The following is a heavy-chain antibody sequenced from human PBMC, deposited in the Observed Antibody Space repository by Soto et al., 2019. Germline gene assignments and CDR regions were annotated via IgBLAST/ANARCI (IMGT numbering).Heavy chain of an antibody. D-gene: IGHD3-16*02. J-gene: IGHJ6*02. V-gene: IGHV3-30-3*01. CDR3: ARGRWGDIAMDV. CDR1: GFTFSSYA. CDR2: ISYDGSNK. Sequence: QVQLVESGGGVVQPGRSLRLSCAASGFTFSSYAMHWVRQAPGKGLAWVAVISYDGSNKYYADSVKGRFTISRDNSKNTLYLQMNSRRAEDTAVYYCARGRWGDIAMDVWGQGTTVTVSS.